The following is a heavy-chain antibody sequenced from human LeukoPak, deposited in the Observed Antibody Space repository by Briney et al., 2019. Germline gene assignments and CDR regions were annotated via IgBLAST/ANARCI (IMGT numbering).Heavy chain of an antibody. CDR1: GGSISSGDYY. J-gene: IGHJ6*03. CDR2: IYYSGST. D-gene: IGHD3-3*01. V-gene: IGHV4-30-4*08. CDR3: ASLHVNYDFWSGYPYYYYYYMDV. Sequence: PSETLSLTCTVSGGSISSGDYYWSWIRQPPGKGLEWIGYIYYSGSTYYNPSLKSRVTISVDTSKNQFSLKLSSVTAADTAVYYCASLHVNYDFWSGYPYYYYYYMDVWGKGTTVTVSS.